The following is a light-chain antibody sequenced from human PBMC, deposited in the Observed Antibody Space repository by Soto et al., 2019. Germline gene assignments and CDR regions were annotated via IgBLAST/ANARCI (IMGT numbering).Light chain of an antibody. CDR2: AAS. J-gene: IGKJ4*01. CDR3: QQYYSYPLLT. Sequence: AIRMTQSPSSLSASTGDRVTITCRASQGISSYLAWYRQKPGKAPKLLIYAASTLQSGVPSRFSGSGSGTDFTLTISCLQSEDFATYYCQQYYSYPLLTFGGGTKVEIK. V-gene: IGKV1-8*01. CDR1: QGISSY.